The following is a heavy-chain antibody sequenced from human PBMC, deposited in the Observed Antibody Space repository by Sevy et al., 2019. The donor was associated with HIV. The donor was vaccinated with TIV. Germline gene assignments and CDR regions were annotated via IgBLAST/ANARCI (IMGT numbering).Heavy chain of an antibody. CDR2: IRSKAYGGTT. CDR1: GFTFGDYA. J-gene: IGHJ4*02. Sequence: GGSLRLSCAASGFTFGDYAMSWFRQAPGKGLEWVGFIRSKAYGGTTEYAASVKGRFTISRDDSKSIAYLEMNSLKTEDTAVYYCTRGGEGRITMVQASEYWGQGTLVTVPS. V-gene: IGHV3-49*03. CDR3: TRGGEGRITMVQASEY. D-gene: IGHD3-10*01.